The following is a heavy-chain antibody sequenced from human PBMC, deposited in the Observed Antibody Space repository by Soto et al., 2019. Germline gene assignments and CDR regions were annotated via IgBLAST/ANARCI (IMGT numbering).Heavy chain of an antibody. CDR1: GFTFINYA. CDR3: SKVISWRVSADSWFDF. D-gene: IGHD3-10*01. CDR2: ISGDGGST. J-gene: IGHJ4*02. V-gene: IGHV3-23*01. Sequence: PGGSLRLSCEVSGFTFINYAMTWVRQPPGKGLEWVSGISGDGGSTYYADSVKGRFTIPRDNPKNKMFLEMKTLRVEDTAVYYCSKVISWRVSADSWFDFWGLGNLVTVSS.